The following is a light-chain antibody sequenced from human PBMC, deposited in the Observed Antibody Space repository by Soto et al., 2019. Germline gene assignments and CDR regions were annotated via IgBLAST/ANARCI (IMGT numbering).Light chain of an antibody. Sequence: DIQLTQSPSFLSASVGDRVTITCRASQGISSSLAWFQQKPGKAPNLLIYGASTLQSGVPSRFSASGSGTEFTLTINNLQPEDFATYKCQQFNSYPLTFGEGTKMEIK. V-gene: IGKV1-9*01. CDR3: QQFNSYPLT. CDR2: GAS. J-gene: IGKJ4*01. CDR1: QGISSS.